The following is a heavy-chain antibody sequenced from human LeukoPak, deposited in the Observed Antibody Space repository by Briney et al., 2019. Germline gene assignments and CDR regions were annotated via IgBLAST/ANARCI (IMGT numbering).Heavy chain of an antibody. V-gene: IGHV3-74*01. CDR2: IRDDDSNT. CDR3: VRDYYFSVDH. CDR1: GFTLDDYA. J-gene: IGHJ4*02. Sequence: GGSLRLSCAASGFTLDDYAMHWVRQAPGKGLVWISRIRDDDSNTDYADSVKGRFTISRDNAKNTLYLQMNSLRAEDTAVYYCVRDYYFSVDHWGQGTPVTVSS. D-gene: IGHD3/OR15-3a*01.